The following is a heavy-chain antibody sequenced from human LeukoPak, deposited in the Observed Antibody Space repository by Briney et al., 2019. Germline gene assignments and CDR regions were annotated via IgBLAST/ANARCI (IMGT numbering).Heavy chain of an antibody. V-gene: IGHV4-4*07. CDR1: GASVTSHH. Sequence: SETLTLTCAVSGASVTSHHGAWIRQPAGKGLEWVGRVHFSGSTNYNPSLRSRVAISLDKSKNELSLTLKSVSAADTAVYYCTRDESSRDDSGGYHNWGRGVLVTVSS. CDR3: TRDESSRDDSGGYHN. J-gene: IGHJ4*02. CDR2: VHFSGST. D-gene: IGHD3-22*01.